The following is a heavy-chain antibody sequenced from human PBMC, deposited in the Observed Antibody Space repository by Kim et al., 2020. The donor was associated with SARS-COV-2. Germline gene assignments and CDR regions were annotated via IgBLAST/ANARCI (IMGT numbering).Heavy chain of an antibody. J-gene: IGHJ4*02. CDR1: GFTFRSNV. CDR3: AKVNEGSSGWSPYYFGY. V-gene: IGHV3-23*01. D-gene: IGHD6-19*01. Sequence: GGSQRLSCAASGFTFRSNVMNWVRQAPGKGLEWVSTISGSGDNTYYADSVKGRFTISRDNSKNTLYLQMSSPRVEDTAVYYCAKVNEGSSGWSPYYFGYWGQGTLVTVSS. CDR2: ISGSGDNT.